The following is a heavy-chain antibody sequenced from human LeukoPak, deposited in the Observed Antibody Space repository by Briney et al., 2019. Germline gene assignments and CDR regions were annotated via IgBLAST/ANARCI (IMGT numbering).Heavy chain of an antibody. Sequence: SQTLSLTCTVSGGSISSGGYYWSWIRQPPGKGLEWIGYIYHSGSTYYSPSLKSRVTISVDRSKNQFSLKLSSVTAADTAVYYCASEYDKGRYFDYWGQGTLVTVSS. CDR2: IYHSGST. CDR1: GGSISSGGYY. CDR3: ASEYDKGRYFDY. D-gene: IGHD3-9*01. J-gene: IGHJ4*02. V-gene: IGHV4-30-2*01.